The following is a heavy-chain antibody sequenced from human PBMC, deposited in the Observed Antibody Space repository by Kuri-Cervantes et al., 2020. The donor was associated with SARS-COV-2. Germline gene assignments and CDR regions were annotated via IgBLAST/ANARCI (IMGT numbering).Heavy chain of an antibody. CDR1: GDTFTGYY. J-gene: IGHJ6*02. CDR2: INPNSGST. V-gene: IGHV1-2*02. D-gene: IGHD7-27*01. Sequence: ASVKVSCNASGDTFTGYYIHCVRQAPGQVREGMGWINPNSGSTNYAEKVQGRVTMTRDTSNSTPYMELNRLRSEDTAVYYCARGLPTGDRDDYGMGVWGQGTTVTVSS. CDR3: ARGLPTGDRDDYGMGV.